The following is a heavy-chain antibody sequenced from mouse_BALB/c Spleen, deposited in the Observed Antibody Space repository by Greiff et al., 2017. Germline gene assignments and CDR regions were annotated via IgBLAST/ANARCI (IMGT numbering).Heavy chain of an antibody. CDR3: TRRDYGSTPYWYFDV. J-gene: IGHJ1*01. CDR1: GYTFTSYW. CDR2: IYPGSGST. V-gene: IGHV1S22*01. Sequence: LQQPGSELVRPGASVKLSCKASGYTFTSYWMHWVKQRPGQGLEWIGNIYPGSGSTNYDEKFKSKATLTVDTSSSTAYMQLSSLTSEDSAVYYCTRRDYGSTPYWYFDVWGAGTTVTVSS. D-gene: IGHD1-1*01.